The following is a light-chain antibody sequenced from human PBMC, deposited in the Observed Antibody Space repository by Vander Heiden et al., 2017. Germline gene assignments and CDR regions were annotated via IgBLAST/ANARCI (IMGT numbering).Light chain of an antibody. CDR1: QSISSW. CDR2: KAS. Sequence: DIQMTRSPSTLSASVGDRVTTTCRASQSISSWLAWYPQKPGKAPKCLIYKASSLASGVPSRFSGSGSGTEFTLTISSLQPDDFAPDYCQQDKSYSRTFGQGTKVEIK. CDR3: QQDKSYSRT. V-gene: IGKV1-5*03. J-gene: IGKJ1*01.